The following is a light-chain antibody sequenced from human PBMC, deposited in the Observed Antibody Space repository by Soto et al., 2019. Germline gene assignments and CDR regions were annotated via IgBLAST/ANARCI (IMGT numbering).Light chain of an antibody. J-gene: IGKJ2*01. CDR1: QSVSSSY. Sequence: EIVLTQSPGTLSLSPGERATHSCRAIQSVSSSYLAWYQQKPGQAPRLLLYGASSRATGIPDRFSGSGSGTDFTLTISRLEPEDFAVYYCQQYGSSPPYTVGQGTKLEIQ. CDR3: QQYGSSPPYT. CDR2: GAS. V-gene: IGKV3-20*01.